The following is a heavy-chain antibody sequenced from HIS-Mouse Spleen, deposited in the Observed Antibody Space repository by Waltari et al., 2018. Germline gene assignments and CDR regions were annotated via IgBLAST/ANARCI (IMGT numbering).Heavy chain of an antibody. J-gene: IGHJ2*01. CDR2: IYYSGST. CDR3: AREIPYSSSWYDWYFDL. Sequence: QLQLQESGPGLVKPSEPLSLTCTVSGCSISSSSYSWGWIRQPPGKGLEWIGSIYYSGSTYYNPSLKSRVTISVDTSKNQFSLKLSSVTAADTAVYYCAREIPYSSSWYDWYFDLWGRGTLVTVSS. CDR1: GCSISSSSYS. D-gene: IGHD6-13*01. V-gene: IGHV4-39*07.